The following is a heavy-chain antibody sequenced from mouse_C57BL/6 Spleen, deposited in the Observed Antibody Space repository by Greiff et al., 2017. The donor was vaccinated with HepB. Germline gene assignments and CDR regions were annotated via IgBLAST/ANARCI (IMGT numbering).Heavy chain of an antibody. Sequence: QVQLKQPGAELVKPGASVKLSCKASGYTFTSYWMHWVKQRPGQGLEWIGMIHPNSGSTNYNEKFKSKATLTVDKSSSTAYMQLSSLTSEDSAVYYCAIYDSLYYFDYWGQGTTLTVSS. J-gene: IGHJ2*01. V-gene: IGHV1-64*01. CDR2: IHPNSGST. CDR1: GYTFTSYW. CDR3: AIYDSLYYFDY. D-gene: IGHD2-3*01.